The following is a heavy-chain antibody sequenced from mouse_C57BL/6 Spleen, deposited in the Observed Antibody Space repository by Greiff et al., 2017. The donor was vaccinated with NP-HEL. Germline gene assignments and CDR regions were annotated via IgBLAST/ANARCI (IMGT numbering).Heavy chain of an antibody. CDR2: INSDGGST. D-gene: IGHD3-2*02. Sequence: DVKLVESGGGLVQPGESLKLSCESNEYEFPSHDMSWVRKTPEKRLELVAAINSDGGSTYYPDTMERRFIISRDNTKKTLYLQMSSLRSEDTALYYCARHGGSGYVDWYFDVWGTGTTVTVSS. J-gene: IGHJ1*03. CDR1: EYEFPSHD. CDR3: ARHGGSGYVDWYFDV. V-gene: IGHV5-2*01.